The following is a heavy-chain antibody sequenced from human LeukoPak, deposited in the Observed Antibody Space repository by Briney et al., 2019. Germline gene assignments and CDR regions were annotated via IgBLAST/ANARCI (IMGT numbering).Heavy chain of an antibody. V-gene: IGHV3-48*02. Sequence: TGGSLRLSCAGSGFTFSSYSMSWVRQAPGKGLEWLSYISSSSGTIYYADSVKGRFTISRDNAKNSLYLQMNSLRDEDTAVYYCARVDYFESWGQGTLVTVSS. J-gene: IGHJ4*02. CDR2: ISSSSGTI. CDR1: GFTFSSYS. CDR3: ARVDYFES.